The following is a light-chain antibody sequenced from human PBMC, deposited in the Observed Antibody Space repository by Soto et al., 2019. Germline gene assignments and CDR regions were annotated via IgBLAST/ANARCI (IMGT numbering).Light chain of an antibody. Sequence: EIVMTKSPANLSVSPGGRATLSCRASHTGHSNLAWYQHKSGQPPRLLIYAATTRATGIPARISGSGSGTEFTLTITSLQSEDSAVYFCHQYNDWPVYTFGPGTKLEIK. CDR2: AAT. J-gene: IGKJ2*01. CDR1: HTGHSN. CDR3: HQYNDWPVYT. V-gene: IGKV3-15*01.